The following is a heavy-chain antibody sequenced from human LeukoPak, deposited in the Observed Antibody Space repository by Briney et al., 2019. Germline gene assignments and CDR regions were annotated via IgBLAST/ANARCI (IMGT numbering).Heavy chain of an antibody. CDR3: ASVSKGGKSKWLPEYYFDY. D-gene: IGHD5-18*01. CDR2: IYHSGST. Sequence: SETLSLTCTVSGYSISSGYYWGWIRQPPGKGLEWIGSIYHSGSTYYNPSLKSRVTISVDTSKNQFSLKLSSVTAADTAVYYCASVSKGGKSKWLPEYYFDYWGQGTLVTVSS. J-gene: IGHJ4*02. CDR1: GYSISSGYY. V-gene: IGHV4-38-2*02.